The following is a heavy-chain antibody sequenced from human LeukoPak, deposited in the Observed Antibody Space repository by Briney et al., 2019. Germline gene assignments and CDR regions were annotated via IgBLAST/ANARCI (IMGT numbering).Heavy chain of an antibody. J-gene: IGHJ4*02. Sequence: ASVKVSCKASGYTFTAYYMHWVRQAPGQGLEWVGWINPNSGDTNFAQKFQGRVTMTRDTSISTAYMELSRLRSDDTAVYYCARDVWGVGAPRLDYWGQGTLVTVS. CDR2: INPNSGDT. CDR1: GYTFTAYY. CDR3: ARDVWGVGAPRLDY. V-gene: IGHV1-2*02. D-gene: IGHD3-16*01.